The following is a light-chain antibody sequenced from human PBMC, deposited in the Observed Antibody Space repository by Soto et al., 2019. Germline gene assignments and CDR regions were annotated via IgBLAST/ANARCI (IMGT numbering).Light chain of an antibody. CDR1: ESIDSW. V-gene: IGKV1-5*03. Sequence: DIQTTQSPSTLSASVGDRVTITCRASESIDSWLAWHQQKPGRAPKLLISKASSLESGVPSRFSGSGFGTEFTLTISSLQPDDFATYYCQQYNSYRAFGQGTKV. J-gene: IGKJ1*01. CDR3: QQYNSYRA. CDR2: KAS.